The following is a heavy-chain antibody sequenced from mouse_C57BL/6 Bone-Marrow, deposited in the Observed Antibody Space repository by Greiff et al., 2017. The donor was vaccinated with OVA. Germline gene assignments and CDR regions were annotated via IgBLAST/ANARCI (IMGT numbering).Heavy chain of an antibody. CDR1: GFSLTSYG. CDR3: ARHDGYIWFAY. D-gene: IGHD2-3*01. CDR2: IWSDGST. V-gene: IGHV2-6-1*01. Sequence: VQLQQSGPGLVAPSQSLSITCTVSGFSLTSYGVHWVRRPPGKGLEWLVVIWSDGSTTYNSALKTSPSISKDNSRSQVFLKMSSLQTDDTAMYYCARHDGYIWFAYWGQGTLVTVSA. J-gene: IGHJ3*01.